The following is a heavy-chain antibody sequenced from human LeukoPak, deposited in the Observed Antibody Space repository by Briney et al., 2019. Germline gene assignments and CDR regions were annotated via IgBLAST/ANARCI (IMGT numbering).Heavy chain of an antibody. D-gene: IGHD3/OR15-3a*01. J-gene: IGHJ1*01. CDR3: ARDEGLPAEFFQH. V-gene: IGHV3-21*01. Sequence: GGSLRLSCAASGFAFSLYNMNWVRQAPGKGLEWVSCIDGSNYIYYADSVKGRFTVSRDNAKNLLYLQLNRLRAEDTAVYYCARDEGLPAEFFQHWGQGTLVTVSS. CDR2: IDGSNYI. CDR1: GFAFSLYN.